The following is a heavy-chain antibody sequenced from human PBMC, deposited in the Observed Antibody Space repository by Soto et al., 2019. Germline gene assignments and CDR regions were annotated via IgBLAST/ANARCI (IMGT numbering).Heavy chain of an antibody. Sequence: PSETLSLTCTVSGGSISSYYWSWIRQPPGKGLEWIGYIYYSGSTYYNPSLKSRVTISVDTSKNQFSLKLSSVTAADTAVYYCARGPVVPYWGQGTLVTVSS. J-gene: IGHJ4*02. V-gene: IGHV4-59*12. CDR3: ARGPVVPY. D-gene: IGHD2-2*01. CDR1: GGSISSYY. CDR2: IYYSGST.